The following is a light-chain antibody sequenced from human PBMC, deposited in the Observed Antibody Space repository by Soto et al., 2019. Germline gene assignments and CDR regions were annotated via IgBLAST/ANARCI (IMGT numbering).Light chain of an antibody. J-gene: IGKJ5*01. CDR3: QQRSNWPSIT. Sequence: EIVLTQSPGTLSLSPGEGATLSCRASQSVSSSYLAWYQQKPGQAPRLLIYDASNRATGIPARFSGSGSGTDFTLTINSLEPEDFAVYYCQQRSNWPSITFGQGTRLEI. V-gene: IGKV3D-20*02. CDR2: DAS. CDR1: QSVSSSY.